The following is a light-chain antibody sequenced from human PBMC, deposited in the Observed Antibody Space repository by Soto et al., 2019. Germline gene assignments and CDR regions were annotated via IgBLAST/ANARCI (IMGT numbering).Light chain of an antibody. J-gene: IGLJ1*01. CDR2: DVS. Sequence: QSALTQPRSVSGSPGQSVTISCTGTSSDVGGYNYVSWYQQHPGKAPKVMIYDVSEQPSGVPDRFSGSKSGNTASLTISGLQAEVEADYYCCSYAGSPRYVFGTGTKVTVL. CDR3: CSYAGSPRYV. CDR1: SSDVGGYNY. V-gene: IGLV2-11*01.